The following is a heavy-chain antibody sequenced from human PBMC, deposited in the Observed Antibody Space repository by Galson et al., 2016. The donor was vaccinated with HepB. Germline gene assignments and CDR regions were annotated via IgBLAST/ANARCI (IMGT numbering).Heavy chain of an antibody. V-gene: IGHV3-74*01. CDR2: ISTDGSST. J-gene: IGHJ4*02. CDR1: GFTFGSYW. Sequence: SLRLSCATSGFTFGSYWMHWVRQAPGKGLMWVSRISTDGSSTSYADSVKGRFTISRDNAKNSLYLQMNSLRAEDTALYHCARGPFLYSSSWYYFDYWGQGTLVTVSS. CDR3: ARGPFLYSSSWYYFDY. D-gene: IGHD6-13*01.